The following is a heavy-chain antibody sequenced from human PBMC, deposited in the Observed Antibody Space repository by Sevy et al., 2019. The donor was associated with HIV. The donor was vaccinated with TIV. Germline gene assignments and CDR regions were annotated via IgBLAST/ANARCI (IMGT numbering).Heavy chain of an antibody. CDR3: ARGTPAFCTGGVCFNWFDP. Sequence: GGSLRLSCEASGFSFRRYAMHWVRQAPGKGLEWVAFIRYDGSNKYYADSVKGRFTISRDDSKNTLYLQMNSLRAEDTALYYCARGTPAFCTGGVCFNWFDPWGQGTLVTVSS. J-gene: IGHJ5*02. CDR2: IRYDGSNK. V-gene: IGHV3-30*02. CDR1: GFSFRRYA. D-gene: IGHD2-8*02.